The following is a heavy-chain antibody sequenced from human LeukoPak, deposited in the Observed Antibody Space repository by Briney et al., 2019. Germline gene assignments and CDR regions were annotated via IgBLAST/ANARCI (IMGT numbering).Heavy chain of an antibody. V-gene: IGHV4-59*08. CDR1: GGSISSYY. CDR2: IYYSGST. J-gene: IGHJ5*02. Sequence: KPSETLSLTCTVSGGSISSYYWSWIRQPPGKGLEWIGYIYYSGSTNYNPSLKSRVTISVDTSKNQFSLKLSSVTAADTAVYYCARALPARWNWFDPWGQGTLVTVSS. CDR3: ARALPARWNWFDP. D-gene: IGHD5-24*01.